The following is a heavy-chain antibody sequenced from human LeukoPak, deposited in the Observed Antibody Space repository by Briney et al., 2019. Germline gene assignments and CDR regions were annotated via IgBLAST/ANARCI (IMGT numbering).Heavy chain of an antibody. CDR1: GYGFSSYW. CDR2: ICPGDSDT. CDR3: ARHTTVGGSLRFDY. Sequence: GESLKISCKGSGYGFSSYWIGWVRQMPGKGLEYMGIICPGDSDTRYSQSFQGQVTISADKSITTAYLQWSSLKASDTAMYYCARHTTVGGSLRFDYWGQGTLVSVSS. J-gene: IGHJ4*02. D-gene: IGHD4-23*01. V-gene: IGHV5-51*01.